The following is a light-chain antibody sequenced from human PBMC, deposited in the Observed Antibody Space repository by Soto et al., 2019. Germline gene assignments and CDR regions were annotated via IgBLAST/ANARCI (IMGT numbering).Light chain of an antibody. CDR1: QSISSY. Sequence: DIQMTQSPSSLSASVGDRVTITCRASQSISSYLNWYQQKPGQAPKLLIYATSSMQSGVPSRFSGSGSVTDFTLTISSLHPEDFATYCCQQRYSTPPTFGGGTKVEIK. CDR2: ATS. J-gene: IGKJ4*01. V-gene: IGKV1-39*01. CDR3: QQRYSTPPT.